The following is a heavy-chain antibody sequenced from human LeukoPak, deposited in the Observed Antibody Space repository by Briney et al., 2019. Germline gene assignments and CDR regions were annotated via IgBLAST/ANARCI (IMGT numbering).Heavy chain of an antibody. D-gene: IGHD3-22*01. J-gene: IGHJ4*02. CDR1: RFTFSNYA. CDR2: ISGSGGSA. CDR3: ARRYYDRSGYYSLDY. Sequence: LGGSLRLSCAASRFTFSNYAMSWVRQAPGKGLEWVSIISGSGGSAYYADSVKGRFTISRDNSKNTLYLQLNSLRAEDTALYYSARRYYDRSGYYSLDYWGQGTLVTVSS. V-gene: IGHV3-23*01.